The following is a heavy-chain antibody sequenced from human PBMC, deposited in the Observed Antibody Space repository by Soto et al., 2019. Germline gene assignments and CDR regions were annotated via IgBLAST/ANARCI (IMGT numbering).Heavy chain of an antibody. D-gene: IGHD6-6*01. J-gene: IGHJ4*02. Sequence: GGSMRLSCAASGFTFSSYAMSWVRQAPGKGLEWVSVISGSDDSTYYADSVKGRFTISRDNSKNTLYLQMNSLRAEDTAVYYCAKRSSSSTFDYWGQGTLVTVSS. CDR1: GFTFSSYA. CDR2: ISGSDDST. CDR3: AKRSSSSTFDY. V-gene: IGHV3-23*01.